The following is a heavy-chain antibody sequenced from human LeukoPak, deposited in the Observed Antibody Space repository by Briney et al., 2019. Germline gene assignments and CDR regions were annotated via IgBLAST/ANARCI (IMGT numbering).Heavy chain of an antibody. CDR1: GFTYRSYA. V-gene: IGHV3-23*01. CDR3: AKDHYRSSVRPLWAFDI. Sequence: GGSLRLSCTATGFTYRSYAMTWVRLAPGKGLEWVSSISGSGDNTYYADSVKGRFAISRDNSKNTLYLQMNTLRADDTAAYFCAKDHYRSSVRPLWAFDIWGQGTRVTVCS. D-gene: IGHD6-6*01. CDR2: ISGSGDNT. J-gene: IGHJ3*02.